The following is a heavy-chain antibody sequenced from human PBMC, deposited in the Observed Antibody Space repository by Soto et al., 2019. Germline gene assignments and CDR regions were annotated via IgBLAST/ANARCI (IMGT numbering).Heavy chain of an antibody. CDR1: GGSISSRNW. CDR2: IYHSGST. Sequence: PSGTLSLTCAVSGGSISSRNWWRWVRQPPGKGLEWIGEIYHSGSTNYNPSLKSRVTISVDKSKNQFSLKLSSVTAADTAVYYCGGLWFGELLSPPWGQGTLVTVSS. J-gene: IGHJ5*02. D-gene: IGHD3-10*01. CDR3: GGLWFGELLSPP. V-gene: IGHV4-4*02.